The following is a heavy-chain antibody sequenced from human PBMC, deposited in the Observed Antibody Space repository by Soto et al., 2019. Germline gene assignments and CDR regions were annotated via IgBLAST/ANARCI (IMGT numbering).Heavy chain of an antibody. V-gene: IGHV2-26*01. CDR2: IFSNDEK. CDR3: ARIQPARYCSSTSCYTWWFDP. CDR1: GFSLSNARMG. D-gene: IGHD2-2*02. Sequence: QVTLKESGPVLVKPTETLTLTCTVSGFSLSNARMGVSWIRQPPGKALEWLAHIFSNDEKSYSTSLKSRLTISKDTSKSQVVLTMTDMDPVDTATYYCARIQPARYCSSTSCYTWWFDPWGQGTLVTVSS. J-gene: IGHJ5*02.